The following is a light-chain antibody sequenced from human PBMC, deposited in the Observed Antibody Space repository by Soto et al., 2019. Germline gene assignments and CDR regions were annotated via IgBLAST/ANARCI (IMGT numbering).Light chain of an antibody. J-gene: IGLJ3*02. CDR2: EVS. Sequence: QSALTQPPSASGSPGQSVTISCTGTSSDVGGYKYVSWYQHHPGKAPKLMIFEVSKRPSGVPDRFSGSKSGNTASLTVSGLQAEDEADYYCNSYAGSNNWVFGGGTKLTVL. V-gene: IGLV2-8*01. CDR3: NSYAGSNNWV. CDR1: SSDVGGYKY.